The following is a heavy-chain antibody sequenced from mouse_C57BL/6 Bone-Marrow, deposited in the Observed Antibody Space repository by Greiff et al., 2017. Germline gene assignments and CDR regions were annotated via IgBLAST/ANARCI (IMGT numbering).Heavy chain of an antibody. CDR2: IYPRSGNT. Sequence: VQLQQSGAELARPGASVKLSCKASGYTFTSYGISWVKQRTGQGLEWIGEIYPRSGNTYYNEKFKGKATLTADKSSSTAYMELRSLTSEDYAVSFYERWRGEFMDYWGQGTSVTVSS. CDR3: ERWRGEFMDY. CDR1: GYTFTSYG. V-gene: IGHV1-81*01. J-gene: IGHJ4*01.